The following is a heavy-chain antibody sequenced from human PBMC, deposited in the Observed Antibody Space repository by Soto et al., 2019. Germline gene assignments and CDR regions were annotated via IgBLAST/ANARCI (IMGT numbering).Heavy chain of an antibody. Sequence: PSETLSLTCAVYGGSFSGYYWSWIRQPPGKGLEWIGEINHSGSTSYADSVKGRFTISRDNAKNTLYLQMNSLRAEDTAVYYCWSSPHDYWGKGTLVTVSS. CDR3: WSSPHDY. V-gene: IGHV4-34*01. CDR1: GGSFSGYY. CDR2: INHSGST. J-gene: IGHJ4*02.